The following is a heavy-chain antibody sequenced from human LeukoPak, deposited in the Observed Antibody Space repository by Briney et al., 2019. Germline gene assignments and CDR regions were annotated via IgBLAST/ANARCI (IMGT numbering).Heavy chain of an antibody. CDR3: ARLGDSSGYYDF. J-gene: IGHJ4*02. CDR2: IKPDGSEK. D-gene: IGHD3-22*01. Sequence: GGSLRLSCAASGFRFSNYWMSWVRQAPGKGLEWVANIKPDGSEKYYVDPVKGRSTTSRDNAKNSLYLQMNSLRAEDTAVYYCARLGDSSGYYDFWGQGALVTVPS. V-gene: IGHV3-7*01. CDR1: GFRFSNYW.